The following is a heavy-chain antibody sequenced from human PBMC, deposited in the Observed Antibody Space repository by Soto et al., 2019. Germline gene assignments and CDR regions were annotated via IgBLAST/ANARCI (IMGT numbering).Heavy chain of an antibody. D-gene: IGHD3-10*01. Sequence: GGSLRLSCEASGFTFSAYAMHWVRQAPDKGLEWVAVMSSDGSNEFYPDSVKGRFTISRDNSKNTLHLLMNSLRPDDTAVYYCAKNYLGSGYYYNAFDYWGQGTLVTVSS. V-gene: IGHV3-30*18. CDR3: AKNYLGSGYYYNAFDY. J-gene: IGHJ4*02. CDR1: GFTFSAYA. CDR2: MSSDGSNE.